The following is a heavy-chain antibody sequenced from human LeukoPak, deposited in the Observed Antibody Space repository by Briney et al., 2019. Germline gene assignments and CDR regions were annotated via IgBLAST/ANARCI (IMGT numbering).Heavy chain of an antibody. CDR2: IYHSGST. V-gene: IGHV4-30-2*01. J-gene: IGHJ5*02. CDR1: GGSISSGGYS. D-gene: IGHD3-10*01. Sequence: SETLSLTCAVSGGSISSGGYSWSWIRQPPGKGLEWIGYIYHSGSTYYNPSLKSRVTISVDRSKNQFSLKLSSVTAADTAVYYCARGGSYFPSWFDPWGQGTLVTVSS. CDR3: ARGGSYFPSWFDP.